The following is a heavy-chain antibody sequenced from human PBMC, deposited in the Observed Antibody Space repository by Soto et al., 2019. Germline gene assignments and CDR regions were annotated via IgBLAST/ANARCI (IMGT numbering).Heavy chain of an antibody. CDR2: FTSGGST. D-gene: IGHD6-19*01. CDR1: GFIFSNCA. J-gene: IGHJ4*02. V-gene: IGHV3-23*01. CDR3: ARTDKYNSQSSGWANRFDY. Sequence: EVQLLESGGDLVQPGGSLRLSCAASGFIFSNCAMTWVRQAPGKGPEWVSTFTSGGSTYYRDTVKGRFTISRDNSKNTLYLQTNSLRAEDTAVYYCARTDKYNSQSSGWANRFDYWGQGTLVTVSS.